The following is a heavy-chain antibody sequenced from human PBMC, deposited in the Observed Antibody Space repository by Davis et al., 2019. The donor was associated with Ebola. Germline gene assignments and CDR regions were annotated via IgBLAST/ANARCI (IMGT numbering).Heavy chain of an antibody. CDR2: INPNSGVT. CDR3: ARGGITMVVVPRDYYYGMDV. CDR1: GYTFTGYY. J-gene: IGHJ6*02. Sequence: ASVKVSCKASGYTFTGYYLHWVRQAPGQGLEWVGRINPNSGVTNSAQRFQGRVTMTRDTSLSTAYMELSRLSSDDTAVYYCARGGITMVVVPRDYYYGMDVWGQGTTVTVSS. V-gene: IGHV1-2*06. D-gene: IGHD3-22*01.